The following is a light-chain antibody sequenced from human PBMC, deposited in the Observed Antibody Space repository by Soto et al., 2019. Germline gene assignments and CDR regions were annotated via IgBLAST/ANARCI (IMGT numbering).Light chain of an antibody. J-gene: IGKJ4*01. CDR2: GAS. Sequence: QMTHSPWSRAASVLSGVTRTCRASQSISGYLNWYQQKPGKAPKVLISGASTLHNGVPSRFSGRGSGTDFTLTISSLQPEDVATYYCQKSLSTLLTFGGGTKVDIK. CDR1: QSISGY. V-gene: IGKV1-39*01. CDR3: QKSLSTLLT.